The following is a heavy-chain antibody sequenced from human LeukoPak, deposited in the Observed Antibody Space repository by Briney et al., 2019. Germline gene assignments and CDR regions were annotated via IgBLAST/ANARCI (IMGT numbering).Heavy chain of an antibody. CDR1: GFTFSSYA. V-gene: IGHV3-21*01. J-gene: IGHJ4*02. CDR2: ISSSGSHI. CDR3: ARDHYGDYSFDY. D-gene: IGHD4-17*01. Sequence: GGSLRLSCAASGFTFSSYAMSWVRQAPGKGLEWVSSISSSGSHIYYADSVKGRFTISRDNAKNSLYLQMNSLRAEDTAVYYCARDHYGDYSFDYWGQGTLVTVSS.